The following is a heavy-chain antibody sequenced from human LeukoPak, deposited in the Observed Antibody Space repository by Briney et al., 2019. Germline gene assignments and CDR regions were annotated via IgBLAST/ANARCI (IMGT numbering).Heavy chain of an antibody. CDR2: IKQDGSEK. D-gene: IGHD5-12*01. Sequence: PGGSLRLSCAASGFTFSSYWMSWVRQAPGKGLEWVANIKQDGSEKYYVDSVKGRFTISRDNAKNSLYLQMNSLRAEDTAAYYCARDGIVATRALDYWGQGTLVTVSS. CDR1: GFTFSSYW. CDR3: ARDGIVATRALDY. J-gene: IGHJ4*02. V-gene: IGHV3-7*01.